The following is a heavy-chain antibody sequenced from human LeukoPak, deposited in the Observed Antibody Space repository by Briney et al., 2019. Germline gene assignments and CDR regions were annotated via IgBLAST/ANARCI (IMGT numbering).Heavy chain of an antibody. Sequence: SQTLSLTCTVSGASVSSGDYYWSWIRQPPGKGLEWIGYIYYSGSTYYNPSLKSRVTTSIDTTKNQFSLKLSAVTAADTAVYYCARELIVVVTDAIGYWFDPWGQGTLVTVSS. V-gene: IGHV4-30-4*08. D-gene: IGHD2-2*01. CDR2: IYYSGST. J-gene: IGHJ5*02. CDR3: ARELIVVVTDAIGYWFDP. CDR1: GASVSSGDYY.